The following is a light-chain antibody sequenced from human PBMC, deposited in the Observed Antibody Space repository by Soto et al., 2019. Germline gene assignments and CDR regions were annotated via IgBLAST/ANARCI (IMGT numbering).Light chain of an antibody. CDR3: QTWGTGIHVV. CDR1: SGHSSYA. CDR2: LDSDGSH. V-gene: IGLV4-69*01. J-gene: IGLJ2*01. Sequence: QSVLTQSPSASASLGASVKLTCTLSSGHSSYAIAWHQQQPEKGPRYLMKLDSDGSHTKGDAIPDRFSGSSSGAERYLTISSLQSEDEADYYCQTWGTGIHVVFGGGTKLTGL.